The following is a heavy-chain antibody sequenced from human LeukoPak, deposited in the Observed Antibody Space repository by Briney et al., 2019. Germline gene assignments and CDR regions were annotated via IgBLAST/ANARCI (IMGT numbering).Heavy chain of an antibody. J-gene: IGHJ6*02. CDR1: GGSFSTSG. CDR2: VIPIYGTP. Sequence: GASVKVSCKASGGSFSTSGFSWVRQALGQGLEWMGGVIPIYGTPSYAQKFQGRVTITTDESTSTGYMELSSLRSEDTAVYYCARDHWGIVENGYDYFYYDMDVWGQGTTVTVSS. CDR3: ARDHWGIVENGYDYFYYDMDV. V-gene: IGHV1-69*05. D-gene: IGHD7-27*01.